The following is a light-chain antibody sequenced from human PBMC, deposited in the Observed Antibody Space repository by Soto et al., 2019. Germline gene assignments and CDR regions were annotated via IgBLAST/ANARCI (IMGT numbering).Light chain of an antibody. CDR1: QSVFFSSNKKNY. CDR2: WAS. V-gene: IGKV4-1*01. Sequence: IVMTQSPESLALSLGERATINCRSSQSVFFSSNKKNYLAWYQQKSGQPPKLLIYWASTRKSGVPDRFSGSGSGTDFTLTISSLQQEDVAVYYCQQYFSSWTFGQGTKVEIK. J-gene: IGKJ1*01. CDR3: QQYFSSWT.